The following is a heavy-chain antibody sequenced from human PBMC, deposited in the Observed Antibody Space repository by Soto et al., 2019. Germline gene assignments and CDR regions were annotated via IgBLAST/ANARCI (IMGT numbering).Heavy chain of an antibody. J-gene: IGHJ3*02. CDR2: IWYDGSNK. Sequence: QVQLVESGGGVVQPGRSLRLSCAASGFTFRNYGMHWVRQAPGKGLEWVAVIWYDGSNKYYADSVKGRFTISRDNSKNTLYLQMKSLRVEDTAVYNCARDVHCGGDSPLCAFDIWGQGTMVTVSS. D-gene: IGHD2-21*02. V-gene: IGHV3-33*01. CDR1: GFTFRNYG. CDR3: ARDVHCGGDSPLCAFDI.